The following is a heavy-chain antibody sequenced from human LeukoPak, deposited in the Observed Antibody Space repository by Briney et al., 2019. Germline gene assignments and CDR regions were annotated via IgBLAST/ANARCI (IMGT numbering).Heavy chain of an antibody. D-gene: IGHD7-27*01. CDR3: ARDLSSTSNWELDS. V-gene: IGHV1-2*06. CDR2: INPKNGDT. J-gene: IGHJ4*02. Sequence: ASVKVSCKSSGYTFSDYYIHWVRQAPGQGLEWMGRINPKNGDTYYEQSFQGRVTMTRDASISTAYMEVSGLRSDDTAVYYCARDLSSTSNWELDSWGQVILVTVSS. CDR1: GYTFSDYY.